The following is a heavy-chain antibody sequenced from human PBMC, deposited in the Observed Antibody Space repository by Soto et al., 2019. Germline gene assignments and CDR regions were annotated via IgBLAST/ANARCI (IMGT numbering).Heavy chain of an antibody. J-gene: IGHJ4*02. CDR1: GFTFSSYA. D-gene: IGHD2-2*03. CDR3: ARDRMAIVVVPAAIWLFDY. V-gene: IGHV3-30-3*01. Sequence: GGSLRLSCAASGFTFSSYAMHWVRQAPGKGLEWVAVISYDGSNKYYADSVKGRFTISRDNSKNTLYLQMNSLRAEDTAVYYCARDRMAIVVVPAAIWLFDYWGQGTLVTVSS. CDR2: ISYDGSNK.